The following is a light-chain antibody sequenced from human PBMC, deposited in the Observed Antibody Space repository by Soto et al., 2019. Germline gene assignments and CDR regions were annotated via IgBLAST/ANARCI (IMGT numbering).Light chain of an antibody. CDR1: QSVSTN. J-gene: IGKJ3*01. CDR2: GAS. V-gene: IGKV3-15*01. Sequence: ETLMTQSPATLSVSPGERATLSCRASQSVSTNLAWFQQKPGQAPRLLIYGASTRATGIPARFSGSGSGTDFTLTISSLQSEDFAVYCFQQYNNWPPAITVGPGTKVDIK. CDR3: QQYNNWPPAIT.